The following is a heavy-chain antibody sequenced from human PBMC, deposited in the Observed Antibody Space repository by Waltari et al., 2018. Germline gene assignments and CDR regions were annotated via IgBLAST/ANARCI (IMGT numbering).Heavy chain of an antibody. V-gene: IGHV4-34*01. CDR2: INHSGST. CDR1: GGSFSGYY. CDR3: ATDPNDYIAFDI. Sequence: QVQLQQWGAGLLKPSETLSLTCAVYGGSFSGYYWSWIRQPPGKGLEWIGEINHSGSTNYNPSLKSRVTISVDTSKNQFSLKLSSVTAADTAVYYCATDPNDYIAFDIWGQGTMVIVSS. J-gene: IGHJ3*02. D-gene: IGHD4-4*01.